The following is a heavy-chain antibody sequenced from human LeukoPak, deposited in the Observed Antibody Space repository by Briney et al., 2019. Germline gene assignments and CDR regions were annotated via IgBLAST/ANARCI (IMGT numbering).Heavy chain of an antibody. V-gene: IGHV3-23*01. CDR1: GFTFSSYA. CDR2: ISGSGDST. Sequence: GGSLRLSCAASGFTFSSYAMSWVRQAPGKGLEWVSAISGSGDSTYYGDSVKGRFTISRDNSKNTLYLQMNSLRAEDTALYYCAKEISRGGFLYSYDHAFDIWGQGTMVTVSS. CDR3: AKEISRGGFLYSYDHAFDI. D-gene: IGHD5-18*01. J-gene: IGHJ3*02.